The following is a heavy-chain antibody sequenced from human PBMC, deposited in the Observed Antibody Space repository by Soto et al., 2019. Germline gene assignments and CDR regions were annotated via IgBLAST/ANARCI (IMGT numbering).Heavy chain of an antibody. D-gene: IGHD4-17*01. V-gene: IGHV1-18*01. CDR1: GYTFTSYG. CDR2: ISAYNGNT. J-gene: IGHJ4*02. Sequence: ASVKVSCKASGYTFTSYGISWVRQAPGQGLEWMGWISAYNGNTNYAQKLQGRVTMTTDTSTSTAYMELRSLRSDDTAVYYCARVFKRGDYGDYVLDYWGQGTLVTVSS. CDR3: ARVFKRGDYGDYVLDY.